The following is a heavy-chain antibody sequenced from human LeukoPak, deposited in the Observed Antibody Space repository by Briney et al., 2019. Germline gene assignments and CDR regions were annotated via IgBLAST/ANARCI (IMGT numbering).Heavy chain of an antibody. D-gene: IGHD3-10*01. CDR3: ARELSGSWAYYYMDV. CDR1: GFTFSDYY. CDR2: ISSSGSTI. Sequence: GGSLRLSCAASGFTFSDYYMSWIRQAPGKGLEWVSYISSSGSTIYYADSVKGRFTISRDNAKNSLYLQINSLRAEDTAVYYCARELSGSWAYYYMDVWGKGTTVTVSS. V-gene: IGHV3-11*04. J-gene: IGHJ6*03.